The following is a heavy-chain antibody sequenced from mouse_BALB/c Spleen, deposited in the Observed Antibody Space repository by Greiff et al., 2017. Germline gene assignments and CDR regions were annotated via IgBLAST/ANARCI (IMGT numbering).Heavy chain of an antibody. D-gene: IGHD2-1*01. Sequence: VQLQQSGAELVRPGVSVKISCKGSGYTFTDYAMHWVKQSHAKSLEWIGVISTYYGDASYNQKFKGKATMTVDKSSSTAYMELARLTSEDSAIYYCARGNGNYYYAMDYWGQGTSVTVSS. CDR1: GYTFTDYA. CDR2: ISTYYGDA. J-gene: IGHJ4*01. V-gene: IGHV1S137*01. CDR3: ARGNGNYYYAMDY.